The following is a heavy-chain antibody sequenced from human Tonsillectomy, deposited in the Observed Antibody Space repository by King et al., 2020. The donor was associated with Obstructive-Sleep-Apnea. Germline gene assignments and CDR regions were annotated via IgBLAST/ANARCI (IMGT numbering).Heavy chain of an antibody. CDR1: GFTFSSYA. CDR2: ISGSGYST. J-gene: IGHJ6*02. CDR3: AKVGRYYYASGSLRVASGYYHGMDV. D-gene: IGHD3-10*01. Sequence: VQLVESGGGLVQPGGSLRLSCVASGFTFSSYAMTWVRQAPGKGLEWVSAISGSGYSTYYADSVKGRFTISRDNSKNTLYLQMSSLRAEDTAVFYCAKVGRYYYASGSLRVASGYYHGMDVWGRGITVTVSS. V-gene: IGHV3-23*04.